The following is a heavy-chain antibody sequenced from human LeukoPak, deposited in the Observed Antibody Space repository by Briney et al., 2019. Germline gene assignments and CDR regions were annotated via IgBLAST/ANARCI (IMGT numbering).Heavy chain of an antibody. Sequence: PGRSLRLPCAASGFTFDDYAMHWVRQAPGKGLEWVSGISWNSGSIGYADSVKGRFTISRDNAKNSLYLQMNSLRAEDTALYYCAKDRYNWNYGGAFDIWGQGTMVTVSS. V-gene: IGHV3-9*01. CDR3: AKDRYNWNYGGAFDI. D-gene: IGHD1-7*01. CDR2: ISWNSGSI. CDR1: GFTFDDYA. J-gene: IGHJ3*02.